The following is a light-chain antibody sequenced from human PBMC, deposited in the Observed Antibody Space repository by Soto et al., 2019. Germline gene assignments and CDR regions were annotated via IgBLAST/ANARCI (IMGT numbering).Light chain of an antibody. CDR3: QQYGDSPLT. Sequence: EILLTQSPSTLSLSPREGVTLSCRASQSVTVNSLAWYQQKPGHAPRLLIYAASTRAAAVPDRFTGSGSGTDFALTVSRLEPEDFGVYYCQQYGDSPLTSGPGTKVDIK. CDR1: QSVTVNS. CDR2: AAS. J-gene: IGKJ3*01. V-gene: IGKV3-20*01.